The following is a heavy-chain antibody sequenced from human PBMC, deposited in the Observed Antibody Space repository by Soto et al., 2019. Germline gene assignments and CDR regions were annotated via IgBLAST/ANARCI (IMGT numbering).Heavy chain of an antibody. D-gene: IGHD2-15*01. V-gene: IGHV3-23*01. CDR2: ISGSGGST. Sequence: GGSLRLSCAASGFTFNNYAMSWVRQAPGKGLEWVSAISGSGGSTYYADSVKGRFTISRDNSKNTLFLQMNSLRAEDTAVYYCAKATPGYCSGGSCYDRHHWGQGTLVTVSS. J-gene: IGHJ1*01. CDR3: AKATPGYCSGGSCYDRHH. CDR1: GFTFNNYA.